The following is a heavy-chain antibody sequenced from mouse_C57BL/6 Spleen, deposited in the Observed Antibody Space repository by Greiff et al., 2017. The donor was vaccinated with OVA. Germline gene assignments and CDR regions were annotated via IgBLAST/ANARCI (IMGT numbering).Heavy chain of an antibody. J-gene: IGHJ2*01. Sequence: EVKLVESGPELVKPGASVKMSCKASGYTFTDYNMHWVKQSHGKSLEWIGYINPNNGGTSYNQKFKGKATLTVNKSSSTAYMELRSLTSEDSAVYYCARGEELGLYYFDYWGQGTTLTVSS. CDR3: ARGEELGLYYFDY. CDR2: INPNNGGT. V-gene: IGHV1-22*01. CDR1: GYTFTDYN. D-gene: IGHD4-1*01.